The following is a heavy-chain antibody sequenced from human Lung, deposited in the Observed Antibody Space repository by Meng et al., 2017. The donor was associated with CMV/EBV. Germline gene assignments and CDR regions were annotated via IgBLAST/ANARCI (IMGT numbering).Heavy chain of an antibody. J-gene: IGHJ6*02. CDR3: ARDSSGYAKSFYDYYGRDV. Sequence: ASVKVSCKASGYTFTSHGMSWVRQAPGQGLEWMGWISGYNGDTNYAQKLQGRVTMTTDTSTTTVYMELRGLRSDDTAVYYCARDSSGYAKSFYDYYGRDVWGQGTTVTVSS. CDR1: GYTFTSHG. CDR2: ISGYNGDT. V-gene: IGHV1-18*01. D-gene: IGHD2-2*01.